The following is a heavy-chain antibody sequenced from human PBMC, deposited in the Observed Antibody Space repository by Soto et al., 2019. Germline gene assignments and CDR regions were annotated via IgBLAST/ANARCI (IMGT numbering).Heavy chain of an antibody. J-gene: IGHJ4*02. CDR1: GGPISSYY. Sequence: SETLSLTCTVSGGPISSYYWSWIRQPPGKGLEWIGYIYYSGSTNYNPSLKSRVTISVDTSKNQFSLKLSSVTAADTAVYYCARRGYVMDFDYWGQGTLVTVSS. D-gene: IGHD5-12*01. CDR2: IYYSGST. V-gene: IGHV4-59*08. CDR3: ARRGYVMDFDY.